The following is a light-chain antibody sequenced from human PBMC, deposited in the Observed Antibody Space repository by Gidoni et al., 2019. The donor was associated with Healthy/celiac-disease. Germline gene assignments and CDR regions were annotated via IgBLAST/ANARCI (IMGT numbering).Light chain of an antibody. J-gene: IGKJ1*01. V-gene: IGKV4-1*01. CDR3: QQYYSTPPWT. CDR1: QSVLYSSNNKNY. CDR2: WAS. Sequence: DLVMTPSPDSLAVSLGERATINCKSSQSVLYSSNNKNYLAWYQQKPGQPPKLLIYWASTRESGVPDRCSGSGSGTDFTLTISSLQAEDVAVYYCQQYYSTPPWTFGQGTKVEIK.